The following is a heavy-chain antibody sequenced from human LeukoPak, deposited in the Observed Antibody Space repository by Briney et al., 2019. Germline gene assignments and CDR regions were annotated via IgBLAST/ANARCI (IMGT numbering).Heavy chain of an antibody. V-gene: IGHV3-23*01. CDR2: ISGGAVTS. Sequence: GGSLRLSCVVSGFTFSSYDMTWVRQAPGKGLEWVSLISGGAVTSCYADSVKGRFTISRDNSKNTLYLQMNSLRAEDTAVYYCAKDARRRGIDYWGQGTLVTASS. CDR3: AKDARRRGIDY. CDR1: GFTFSSYD. J-gene: IGHJ4*02. D-gene: IGHD3-16*01.